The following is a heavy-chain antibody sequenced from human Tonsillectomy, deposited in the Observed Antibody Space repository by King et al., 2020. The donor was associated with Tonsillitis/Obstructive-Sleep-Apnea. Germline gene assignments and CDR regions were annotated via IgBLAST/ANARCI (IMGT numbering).Heavy chain of an antibody. CDR1: GYTFINYG. Sequence: QLVQSGAEVKKPGASVKVSCKASGYTFINYGISWVRQAPGQGLEWMGWISTYNGNRNYAQKIQDRVIMTKDTSTSTAYMELRSLRSDDTAVYYCARGGVGYSCGDRPDWFDPWGQGTLVTVSS. V-gene: IGHV1-18*01. J-gene: IGHJ5*02. D-gene: IGHD5-18*01. CDR2: ISTYNGNR. CDR3: ARGGVGYSCGDRPDWFDP.